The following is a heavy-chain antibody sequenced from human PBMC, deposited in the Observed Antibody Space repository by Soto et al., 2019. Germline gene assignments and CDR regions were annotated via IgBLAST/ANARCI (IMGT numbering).Heavy chain of an antibody. CDR2: IIPIFGTA. D-gene: IGHD6-19*01. CDR3: ATLAVAGTFDY. Sequence: GASVKVSCKASGGTFSSYAISWVRQAPGQGLEWMGGIIPIFGTANYAQKFQGRVTITADESTSIAYMELSSLRSEDTAVYYCATLAVAGTFDYWGQGTLVTVSS. V-gene: IGHV1-69*13. J-gene: IGHJ4*02. CDR1: GGTFSSYA.